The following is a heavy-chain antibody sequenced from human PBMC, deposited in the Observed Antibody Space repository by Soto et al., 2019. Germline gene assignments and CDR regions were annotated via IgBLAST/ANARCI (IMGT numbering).Heavy chain of an antibody. CDR2: ISALTGET. D-gene: IGHD1-1*01. CDR3: ARDGWSMDTWNDPHFDY. CDR1: GYTFTSFG. V-gene: IGHV1-18*01. J-gene: IGHJ4*02. Sequence: QVLLVQSGPELKRPGASVMLSCKASGYTFTSFGFSWVRQAPGQQGLEWVGWISALTGETKFAQRFQDRIDLNTDRETKTGYMELRSLTPDDTAVYFCARDGWSMDTWNDPHFDYWGRGTLVTVSP.